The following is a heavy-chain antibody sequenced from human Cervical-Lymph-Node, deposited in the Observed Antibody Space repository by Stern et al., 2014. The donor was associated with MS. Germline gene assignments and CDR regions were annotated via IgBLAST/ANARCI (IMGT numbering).Heavy chain of an antibody. J-gene: IGHJ5*02. Sequence: QPVGAGGALVPPGGSLGLSFAASGSPVKRNHTTLGRPAPGQGLGWVSIFYSGISTYYAESVKGRFSFSIDNSKNTLFLHMNNLRVEDTAMYYCTREMAARRLDPWGQGTLVIVSA. CDR1: GSPVKRNH. CDR3: TREMAARRLDP. CDR2: FYSGIST. V-gene: IGHV3-66*01. D-gene: IGHD5-24*01.